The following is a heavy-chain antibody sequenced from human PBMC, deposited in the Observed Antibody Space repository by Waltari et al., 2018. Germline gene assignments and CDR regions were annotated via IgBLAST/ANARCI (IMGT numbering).Heavy chain of an antibody. D-gene: IGHD1-26*01. Sequence: QVQLQESGPGLVKPSETLSLTCAVSGYSISSGYYWGWIRQPPGKGLEWIGSIYHSGGTYDNPSLKSRVTISVDTSKNQFALKLSSVTAADTAVYYCASRKFSGSGGVSDYWGQGTLVTVSS. CDR1: GYSISSGYY. J-gene: IGHJ4*02. CDR3: ASRKFSGSGGVSDY. CDR2: IYHSGGT. V-gene: IGHV4-38-2*01.